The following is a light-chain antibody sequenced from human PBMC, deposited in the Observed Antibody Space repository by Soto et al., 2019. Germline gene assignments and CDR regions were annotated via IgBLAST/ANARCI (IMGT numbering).Light chain of an antibody. CDR2: DAS. Sequence: DIQMTQSPSSLSASVGDRVTITCQASQDISNYLNWYQQKPGKAPKLLIYDASNLETGVPSRFSGSGSETYFTFTISSLQPEDIATYYCQQYDNLPITFGQGTRLEIK. CDR1: QDISNY. V-gene: IGKV1-33*01. J-gene: IGKJ5*01. CDR3: QQYDNLPIT.